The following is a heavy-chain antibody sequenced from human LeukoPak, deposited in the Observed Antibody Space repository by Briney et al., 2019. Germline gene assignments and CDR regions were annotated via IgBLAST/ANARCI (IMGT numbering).Heavy chain of an antibody. J-gene: IGHJ5*02. D-gene: IGHD3-9*01. CDR3: ARHGVIYDILTGLGSFDP. V-gene: IGHV5-51*01. Sequence: GESLKISCKGSGYSFTSYWISWVRQMPGKGLEWMGIIYPGDSDTRYSPSFQGQVTISADKSISTAYLQWSSLKASDTAMYYCARHGVIYDILTGLGSFDPWGQGTLVTVSS. CDR2: IYPGDSDT. CDR1: GYSFTSYW.